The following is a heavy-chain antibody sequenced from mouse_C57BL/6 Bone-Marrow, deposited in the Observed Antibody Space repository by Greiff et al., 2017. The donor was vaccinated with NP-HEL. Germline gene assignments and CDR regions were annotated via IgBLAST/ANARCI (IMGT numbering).Heavy chain of an antibody. CDR3: ARSYYYGSSYDY. J-gene: IGHJ2*01. V-gene: IGHV5-17*01. D-gene: IGHD1-1*01. CDR1: GFTFSDYG. Sequence: EVMLVESGGGLVKPGGSLKLSCAASGFTFSDYGMHWVRQAPEKGLEWVAYISSGSSTIYYADTVKGRFTISRDNAKNTLFLQMTSLRSEDTAMYYCARSYYYGSSYDYWGQGTTLTVSS. CDR2: ISSGSSTI.